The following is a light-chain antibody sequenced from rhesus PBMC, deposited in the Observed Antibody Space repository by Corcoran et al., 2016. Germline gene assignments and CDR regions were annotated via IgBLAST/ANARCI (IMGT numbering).Light chain of an antibody. V-gene: IGKV1-36*02. CDR3: LQGYSTPWT. Sequence: DIQMTQAPSSLSASVGDRVTITCRASQGISDYLSWYQQKPGKAPKRLIYAAASLESGVPSRFSVSGSGTDFTLTISRLQPEDFAAYYCLQGYSTPWTFGKGTKVEIK. CDR1: QGISDY. CDR2: AAA. J-gene: IGKJ1*01.